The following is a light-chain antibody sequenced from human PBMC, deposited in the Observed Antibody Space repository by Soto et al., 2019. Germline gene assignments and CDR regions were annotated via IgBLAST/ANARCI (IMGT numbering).Light chain of an antibody. J-gene: IGKJ2*01. CDR2: AAS. Sequence: DIQMTPSPSSLSASVGVRVTITCRASQSISSYLNWYQQKPGKAPKLLIYAASSLQSGVPSRFSGSGSGTDFTLTISSLQPEDFATYYCQQSYSTPYTFGQGTKVDIK. V-gene: IGKV1-39*01. CDR3: QQSYSTPYT. CDR1: QSISSY.